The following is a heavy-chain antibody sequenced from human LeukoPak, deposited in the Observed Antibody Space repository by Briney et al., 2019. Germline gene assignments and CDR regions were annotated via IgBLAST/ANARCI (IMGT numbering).Heavy chain of an antibody. Sequence: GASVKVSCKPSGYTFISQPMHWVRQAPGQRLEWRGWINAGNGKTEYSQKFQGRVTITRDTSASTVYMELNSLRSEDTAMYYCARDRYYGSDGRFNYFDYWGQGTPLTVSS. J-gene: IGHJ4*02. CDR3: ARDRYYGSDGRFNYFDY. CDR1: GYTFISQP. V-gene: IGHV1-3*01. CDR2: INAGNGKT. D-gene: IGHD3-10*01.